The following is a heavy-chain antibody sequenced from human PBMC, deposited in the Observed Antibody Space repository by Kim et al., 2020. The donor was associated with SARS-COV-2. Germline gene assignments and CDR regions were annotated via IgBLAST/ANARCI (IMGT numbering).Heavy chain of an antibody. CDR2: ISGSGGST. D-gene: IGHD6-19*01. CDR3: ATVYSSGWFFLARRYEIDY. CDR1: GFTFSSYA. J-gene: IGHJ4*02. Sequence: GGSLRLSCAASGFTFSSYAMSWVRQAPGKGLEWVSAISGSGGSTYYADSVKGRFTISRDNSKNTLYLQMNSLRAEDTAVYYCATVYSSGWFFLARRYEIDYWGQGTLVTVSS. V-gene: IGHV3-23*01.